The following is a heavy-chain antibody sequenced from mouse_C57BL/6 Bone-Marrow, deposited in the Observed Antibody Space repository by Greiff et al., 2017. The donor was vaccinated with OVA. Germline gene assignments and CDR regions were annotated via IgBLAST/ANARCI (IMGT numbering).Heavy chain of an antibody. CDR1: GFPFSSYG. D-gene: IGHD3-1*01. CDR3: ARHRGLLDAMDY. Sequence: EVKLMESGGDLVKPGGSLKLSCAASGFPFSSYGMSWVRQTPDKRLEWVATISSGGSYPYYPARVKGRFTISRDNAKNTLYLQMSSLKSEDTAMYYRARHRGLLDAMDYWGQGTSVTVSS. CDR2: ISSGGSYP. V-gene: IGHV5-6*01. J-gene: IGHJ4*01.